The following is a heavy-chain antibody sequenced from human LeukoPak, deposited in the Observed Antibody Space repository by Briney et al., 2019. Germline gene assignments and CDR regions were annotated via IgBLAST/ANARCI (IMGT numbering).Heavy chain of an antibody. Sequence: SETLSLTCTVSGGSISSGSYYWRWIRQPAGKGLEWIGRIYTSGSTNYNPSLKSRVTISVDTSKNQFSLKLSSVTAADTAVYYCARVGLLQEGAYYYMDVWGKGTTVTVSS. V-gene: IGHV4-61*02. CDR3: ARVGLLQEGAYYYMDV. D-gene: IGHD6-19*01. J-gene: IGHJ6*03. CDR1: GGSISSGSYY. CDR2: IYTSGST.